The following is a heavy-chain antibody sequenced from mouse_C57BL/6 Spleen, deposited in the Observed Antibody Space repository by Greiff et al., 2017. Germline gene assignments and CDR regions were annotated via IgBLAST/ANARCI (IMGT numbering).Heavy chain of an antibody. V-gene: IGHV1-39*01. CDR1: GYSFTDYN. Sequence: EVKLVESGPELVKPGASVKISCKASGYSFTDYNMNWVKQSNGKSLEWIGVINPNYGTTSYNQKFKGKATLTVDQSSSTAYMQLNSLTSEDSAVYYCARRYYYGSPYAMDYWGQGTSVTVSS. J-gene: IGHJ4*01. CDR3: ARRYYYGSPYAMDY. D-gene: IGHD1-1*01. CDR2: INPNYGTT.